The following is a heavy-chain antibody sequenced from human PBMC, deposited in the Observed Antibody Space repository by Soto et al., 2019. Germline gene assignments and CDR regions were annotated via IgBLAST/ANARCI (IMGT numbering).Heavy chain of an antibody. J-gene: IGHJ3*02. CDR2: IFPADSDT. Sequence: GESLKISCKASGYEFPSYWIGWARQMPGKGLAWMGIIFPADSDTRYSPSFYGHVSISADNSIGTAYLQWSSLRASDTAIYYCARRDSSGYDPDAFDSWGQGTLVTVSS. V-gene: IGHV5-51*01. CDR1: GYEFPSYW. CDR3: ARRDSSGYDPDAFDS. D-gene: IGHD3-22*01.